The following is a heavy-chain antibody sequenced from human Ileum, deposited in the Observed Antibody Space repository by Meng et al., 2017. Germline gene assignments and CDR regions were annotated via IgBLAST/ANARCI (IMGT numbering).Heavy chain of an antibody. Sequence: RLLQGGAGLCEPSETLSLPCAVYGGSFSGYYWSWFRQPPGKGLEWIGEIYYSGGTKYNPSLKSRVTISGDTSKNQFSLKLTSVTAADTAVYYCARHLGRSFDYWGQGTLVTVSS. D-gene: IGHD3-16*01. J-gene: IGHJ4*02. CDR3: ARHLGRSFDY. CDR2: IYYSGGT. CDR1: GGSFSGYY. V-gene: IGHV4-34*02.